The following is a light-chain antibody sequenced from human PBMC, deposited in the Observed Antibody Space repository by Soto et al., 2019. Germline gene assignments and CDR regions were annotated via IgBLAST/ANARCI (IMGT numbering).Light chain of an antibody. J-gene: IGKJ1*01. Sequence: AIQMTQFPSSLSASVGDRVTITCRASQAIRGDLAWFQQKPGKAPKLLIYAASSLQSGVPSRFSGSGSATDYTLTISSLQPEDFATYFCLQDYNYPWTFGQGTKVDI. CDR1: QAIRGD. CDR3: LQDYNYPWT. CDR2: AAS. V-gene: IGKV1-6*01.